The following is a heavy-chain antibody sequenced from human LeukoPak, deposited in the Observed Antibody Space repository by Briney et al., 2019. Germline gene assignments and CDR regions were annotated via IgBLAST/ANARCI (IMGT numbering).Heavy chain of an antibody. V-gene: IGHV3-23*01. J-gene: IGHJ2*01. CDR1: GFTFRSYW. CDR2: IRASGGTA. D-gene: IGHD3-10*01. CDR3: AKVWAHDGLGNPYWHFDL. Sequence: GGSLRLSRAASGFTFRSYWMHTVREAPGKRLEWVSAIRASGGTAYSADTVTGRVTTSGDNTKQTLYLQMSRRRAEPTALQYSAKVWAHDGLGNPYWHFDLWGRGTLVTVSS.